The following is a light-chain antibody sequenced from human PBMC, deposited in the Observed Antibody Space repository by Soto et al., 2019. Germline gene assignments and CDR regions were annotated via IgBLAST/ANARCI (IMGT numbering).Light chain of an antibody. Sequence: QSALTQPASVSGSPGQSITVSCTGTSSDVGGYDYVSWYQQHPGNAPKLLISDVTNRPSGVSNRFSGSKSANTASLTISGLQPEEEADYTSTSYKSISPFAFGPGTKLPFL. J-gene: IGLJ1*01. CDR1: SSDVGGYDY. CDR3: TSYKSISPFA. V-gene: IGLV2-14*01. CDR2: DVT.